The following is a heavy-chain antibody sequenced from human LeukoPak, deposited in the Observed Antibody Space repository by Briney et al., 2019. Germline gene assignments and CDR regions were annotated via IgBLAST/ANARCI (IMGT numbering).Heavy chain of an antibody. J-gene: IGHJ6*02. CDR3: AKFGADYDMYV. CDR1: GGSISGYY. Sequence: PSETLSLTCTVSGGSISGYYWTWIRQPPGKGLEWIGQIYYNGKAVYNPSLESRITISVDTSKNKISLKLNSVTAADTAIYYCAKFGADYDMYVWGQGITVAVSS. D-gene: IGHD3-16*01. CDR2: IYYNGKA. V-gene: IGHV4-59*01.